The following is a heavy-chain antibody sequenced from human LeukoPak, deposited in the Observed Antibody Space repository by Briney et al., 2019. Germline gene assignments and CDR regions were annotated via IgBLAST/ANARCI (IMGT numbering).Heavy chain of an antibody. D-gene: IGHD3/OR15-3a*01. Sequence: SETLSLTCAVSGYTISSGYYWGWIRQPPGKGLEWIGSIYHSGSTYYNPSLKSRVTISVDTSKNQFSLKLSSVTAADTAVYYCARQLGIKPYYMDVWGKGTTVTVSS. V-gene: IGHV4-38-2*01. J-gene: IGHJ6*03. CDR2: IYHSGST. CDR3: ARQLGIKPYYMDV. CDR1: GYTISSGYY.